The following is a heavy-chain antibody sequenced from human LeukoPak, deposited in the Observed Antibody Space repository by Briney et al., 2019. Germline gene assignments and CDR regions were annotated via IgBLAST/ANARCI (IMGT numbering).Heavy chain of an antibody. J-gene: IGHJ4*02. Sequence: GGSLRLSCAASGFTFTNYAMSWVRQAPQKGLEWISAISGSGGSTYYADSVKGRFTISRDNAKNTLFLQMNSLRAEDTAVYYCARANYHDYWGQGTLVTVSS. CDR3: ARANYHDY. CDR1: GFTFTNYA. V-gene: IGHV3-23*01. CDR2: ISGSGGST.